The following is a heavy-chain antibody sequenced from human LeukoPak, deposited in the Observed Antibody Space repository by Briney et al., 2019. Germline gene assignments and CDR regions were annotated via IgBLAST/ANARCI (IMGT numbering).Heavy chain of an antibody. D-gene: IGHD3-9*01. CDR2: IYYSGST. CDR1: GGSISSSSYY. CDR3: ARQAPVLRYFDRKNYYYSGMDV. V-gene: IGHV4-39*01. J-gene: IGHJ6*04. Sequence: PSETLSLTCTVSGGSISSSSYYWGWIRQPPGKGLEWIGSIYYSGSTYYNPSLKSRVTISVDTSKNQFSLKLSSVTAADTAVYYCARQAPVLRYFDRKNYYYSGMDVGGKGTTFTVSS.